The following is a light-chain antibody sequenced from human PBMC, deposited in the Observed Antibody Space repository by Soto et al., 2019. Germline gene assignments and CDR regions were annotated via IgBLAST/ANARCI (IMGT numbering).Light chain of an antibody. Sequence: AIRMTQSPSSLSASTGDRVTVTCRASQGISSYLAWYQQKPGKAPKLLIYAASSLQSGVPSRFSGSGSGTDFTLTISSLQPEDFATYYCQQSYSTPVLTFGGGTKVDIK. CDR2: AAS. CDR3: QQSYSTPVLT. J-gene: IGKJ4*01. CDR1: QGISSY. V-gene: IGKV1-8*01.